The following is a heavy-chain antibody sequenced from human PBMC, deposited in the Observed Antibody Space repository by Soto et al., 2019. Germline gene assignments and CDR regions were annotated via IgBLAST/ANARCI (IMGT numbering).Heavy chain of an antibody. Sequence: PSETLSLTCTVSGGSISNYYWSWIRQPPGKGLEWIGYIYYSGSTNYNPSLKSRVTISVDTSKNQFSLKLSSVTAADTAVYYCARFSSSRRGDYYYYGMDVWGQGTTVTVSS. CDR3: ARFSSSRRGDYYYYGMDV. D-gene: IGHD6-6*01. J-gene: IGHJ6*02. CDR1: GGSISNYY. V-gene: IGHV4-59*01. CDR2: IYYSGST.